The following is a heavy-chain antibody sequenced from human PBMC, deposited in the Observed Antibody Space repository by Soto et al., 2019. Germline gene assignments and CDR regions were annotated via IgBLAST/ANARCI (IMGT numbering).Heavy chain of an antibody. V-gene: IGHV1-46*01. J-gene: IGHJ4*02. Sequence: QVQLVQSGAEVKKPGASVRVSCKASGYTFSNYYMHWVRQAPGQGHEWMGIINPSGGSTTYAQKFRGSXXMXRXXSTSTVYMELSSLRSEDTAVYYCARYDYNGYYFDYWGQGTLVTVSS. D-gene: IGHD4-4*01. CDR3: ARYDYNGYYFDY. CDR1: GYTFSNYY. CDR2: INPSGGST.